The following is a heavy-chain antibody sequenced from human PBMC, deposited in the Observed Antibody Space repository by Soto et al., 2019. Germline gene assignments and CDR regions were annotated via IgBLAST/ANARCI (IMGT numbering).Heavy chain of an antibody. Sequence: QVQLVQSGAEVKKPGSSVKVSCKASGGTFSSYAISWVRQAPGQGLEWMGGIIPIFGTANYAQKFQGRVTITEEESTSTVYMELSSLKSEDTAVYYCARADCSSTSCYTDYYYGMDVWGQGTTVTVSS. CDR1: GGTFSSYA. D-gene: IGHD2-2*02. J-gene: IGHJ6*02. CDR3: ARADCSSTSCYTDYYYGMDV. CDR2: IIPIFGTA. V-gene: IGHV1-69*01.